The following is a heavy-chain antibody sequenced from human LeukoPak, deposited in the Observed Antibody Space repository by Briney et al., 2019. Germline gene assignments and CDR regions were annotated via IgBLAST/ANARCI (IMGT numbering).Heavy chain of an antibody. J-gene: IGHJ4*02. V-gene: IGHV1-46*01. D-gene: IGHD3-22*01. CDR3: ARDLGVYDSSGYYYRGLDY. CDR2: INPSGGSR. CDR1: GYTFTTYY. Sequence: ASVKGSCKASGYTFTTYYIHWVRQAPGQGLEWMGIINPSGGSRSYAQKFQGRVTMTRDTSTSTVYMELSSLRSEDTAMYHCARDLGVYDSSGYYYRGLDYWGQGTLVTVSS.